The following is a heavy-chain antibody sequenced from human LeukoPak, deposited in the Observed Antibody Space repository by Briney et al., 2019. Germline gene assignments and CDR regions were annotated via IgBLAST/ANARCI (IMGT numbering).Heavy chain of an antibody. CDR2: ISGSGGGT. J-gene: IGHJ4*02. D-gene: IGHD2-21*02. CDR3: AKPAYCGGDCSTFYFDY. CDR1: GFTFNSYG. Sequence: PGRSLRLSCAASGFTFNSYGMHWVRQAPGKGLEWVSTISGSGGGTYYADSVKGRFTISRDNSKNTLYLQMNSLRAEDTAVYYCAKPAYCGGDCSTFYFDYWGQGALVTVSS. V-gene: IGHV3-23*01.